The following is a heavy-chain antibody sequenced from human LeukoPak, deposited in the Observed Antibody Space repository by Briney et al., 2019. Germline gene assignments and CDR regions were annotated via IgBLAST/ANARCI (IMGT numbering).Heavy chain of an antibody. Sequence: SETLSLTCTVSGDSISSYYWSWIRQPPGKGLEWIGEINHSGSTNYNPSLKSRVTISVDTSKNQFSLKLSSVTAADTAVYYCARAFLRYFDWLYRYYFDYWGQGTLVTVSS. CDR1: GDSISSYY. J-gene: IGHJ4*02. CDR3: ARAFLRYFDWLYRYYFDY. D-gene: IGHD3-9*01. V-gene: IGHV4-34*01. CDR2: INHSGST.